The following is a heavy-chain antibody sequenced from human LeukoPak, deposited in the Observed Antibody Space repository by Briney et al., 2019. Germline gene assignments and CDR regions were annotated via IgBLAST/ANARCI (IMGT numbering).Heavy chain of an antibody. D-gene: IGHD1-26*01. V-gene: IGHV3-48*03. CDR2: ISSSGSTI. CDR1: GFTFSSYE. Sequence: GGSLRLSCAASGFTFSSYEMNWVRQAPGKGLEWVSYISSSGSTIYYADSVKGRFTISRDNAKNSLYLQMNSLRAEDMAVYYCARKGLRIAGFDPWGRGTLVTVSS. J-gene: IGHJ5*02. CDR3: ARKGLRIAGFDP.